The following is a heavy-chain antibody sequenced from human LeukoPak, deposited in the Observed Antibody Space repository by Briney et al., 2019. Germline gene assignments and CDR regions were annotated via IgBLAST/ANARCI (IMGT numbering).Heavy chain of an antibody. V-gene: IGHV4-34*11. J-gene: IGHJ2*01. CDR1: GGSFSGYY. CDR3: ARVRFYYDNSGYFDL. D-gene: IGHD3-22*01. CDR2: VSYSGST. Sequence: SETLSLTCAVYGGSFSGYYWSWIRQPPGKGLEWIGHVSYSGSTNYNPSLKSRVTMSVDTSKIKFSLNLTSMTAADTAVYYCARVRFYYDNSGYFDLWGRGTLVTVSS.